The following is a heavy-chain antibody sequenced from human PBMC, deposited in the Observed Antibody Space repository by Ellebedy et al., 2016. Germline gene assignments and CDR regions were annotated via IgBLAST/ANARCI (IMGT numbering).Heavy chain of an antibody. J-gene: IGHJ4*02. CDR1: GGSISSSNW. CDR3: ARVLTMVRGVISRPFDY. Sequence: SETLSLTCAVSGGSISSSNWWSWVRQPPGKGLEWIGEIYHSGSTNYNPSLKSRVTISVDKSKNQFSLKLSSVTAADTAVYYCARVLTMVRGVISRPFDYWGQGTLVTVSS. V-gene: IGHV4-4*02. CDR2: IYHSGST. D-gene: IGHD3-10*01.